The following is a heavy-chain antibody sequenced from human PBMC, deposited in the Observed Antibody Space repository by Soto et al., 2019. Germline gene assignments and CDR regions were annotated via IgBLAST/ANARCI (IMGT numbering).Heavy chain of an antibody. J-gene: IGHJ6*02. CDR2: IYYSGST. D-gene: IGHD3-9*01. Sequence: SETLSLTCTVSGGSISNYYWSWIRQPPGKGLEWIGYIYYSGSTNYNPSLKSRVTISVDTSKNQFSLKLSSVTAADTAVYYCARVSYYDILTGYYKPYYGMDVWGQGTAVTVSS. CDR1: GGSISNYY. V-gene: IGHV4-59*01. CDR3: ARVSYYDILTGYYKPYYGMDV.